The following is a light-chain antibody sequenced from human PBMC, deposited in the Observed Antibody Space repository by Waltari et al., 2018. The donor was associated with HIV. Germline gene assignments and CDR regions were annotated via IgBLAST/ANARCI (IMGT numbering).Light chain of an antibody. CDR1: TSNIGNYI. CDR3: AVWDDSLSGRV. J-gene: IGLJ3*02. CDR2: SSN. Sequence: QSVLTQPPSASGTHGQRVTISCSGSTSNIGNYIINWYQQVPGTATKLLIYSSNQRPSGVPDRFSASKSGTSASLAISGLRSEDEADYYCAVWDDSLSGRVFGGGTKVTVL. V-gene: IGLV1-47*01.